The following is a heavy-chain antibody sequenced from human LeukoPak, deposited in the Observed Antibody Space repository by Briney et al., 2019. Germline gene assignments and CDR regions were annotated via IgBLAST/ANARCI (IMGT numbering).Heavy chain of an antibody. V-gene: IGHV3-23*01. D-gene: IGHD6-13*01. CDR2: ISGSGGST. Sequence: PGGSLRLSCAASGFTFSSYAMSWVRQAPGKGLEWVSAISGSGGSTYYADSVKGRFTISRDNSKNTLYLQMNSLRAEDTAVYYCGAGYSSSWYPRGAFDIWGQGTMVTVSS. J-gene: IGHJ3*02. CDR1: GFTFSSYA. CDR3: GAGYSSSWYPRGAFDI.